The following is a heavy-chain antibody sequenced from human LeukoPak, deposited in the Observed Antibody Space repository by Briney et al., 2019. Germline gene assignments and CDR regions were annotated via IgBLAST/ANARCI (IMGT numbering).Heavy chain of an antibody. D-gene: IGHD6-19*01. Sequence: SETLSLTCTVSGGSISSYYWSWIRQPPGKGLEWIGYIYYSGSTNYNPSLKSRVTMSVDTSKNQFSLKLSSVTAADTAVYYCARGAGAGTPRNYFPYWGQGTPVT. J-gene: IGHJ4*02. CDR2: IYYSGST. V-gene: IGHV4-59*08. CDR3: ARGAGAGTPRNYFPY. CDR1: GGSISSYY.